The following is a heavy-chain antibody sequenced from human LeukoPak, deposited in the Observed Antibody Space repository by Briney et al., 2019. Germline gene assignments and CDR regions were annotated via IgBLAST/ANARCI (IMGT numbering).Heavy chain of an antibody. CDR3: ARHFLGELPDMDV. V-gene: IGHV5-10-1*01. CDR1: GYSFTSYW. D-gene: IGHD1-26*01. Sequence: GASLQIPCKGSGYSFTSYWISWVRQMPGKGLEWMGRIDPSDSYTKYSPSFQGHVTISGDESISTAYLQWSSLKASDTAMYYCARHFLGELPDMDVWGQGTTVTVSS. CDR2: IDPSDSYT. J-gene: IGHJ6*02.